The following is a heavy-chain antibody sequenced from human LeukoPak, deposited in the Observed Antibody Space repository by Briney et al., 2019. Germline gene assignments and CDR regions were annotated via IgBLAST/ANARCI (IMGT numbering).Heavy chain of an antibody. Sequence: SQTLSLTCTVSGGSISSGSYYWSWIRQPAGKGLEWIGRIYTSGSTNYNPSLKSRVTISVDTSKNQFSLKLSSVTAADAAVYYCAKSPSWGSGLDAFDIWGQGTMVTVSS. V-gene: IGHV4-61*02. CDR1: GGSISSGSYY. J-gene: IGHJ3*02. CDR3: AKSPSWGSGLDAFDI. D-gene: IGHD7-27*01. CDR2: IYTSGST.